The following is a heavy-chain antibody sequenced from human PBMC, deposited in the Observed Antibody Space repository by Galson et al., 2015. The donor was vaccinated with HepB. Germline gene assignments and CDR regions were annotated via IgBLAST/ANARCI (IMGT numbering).Heavy chain of an antibody. CDR2: IRYDGSNK. J-gene: IGHJ4*02. D-gene: IGHD5-18*01. Sequence: SLRLSCAASGFTFSSYGMHWVRQAPGKGLEWVAFIRYDGSNKYYADSVKGRFTISRDNSKNTLYLQMNSLRAEDTAVYYCAKSSSIQLWLLTFDYWGQGTLVTVSS. CDR3: AKSSSIQLWLLTFDY. CDR1: GFTFSSYG. V-gene: IGHV3-30*02.